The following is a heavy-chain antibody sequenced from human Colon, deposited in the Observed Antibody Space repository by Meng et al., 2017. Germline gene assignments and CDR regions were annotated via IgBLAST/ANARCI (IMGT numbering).Heavy chain of an antibody. D-gene: IGHD3-10*01. CDR3: ARGVETMIRGVKWYFDL. J-gene: IGHJ2*01. V-gene: IGHV4-4*02. Sequence: QGELEESGPGLVNPSGPLPLTCAVSGGSISSSNWWSWVRQPPGKGLEWIGEIYHSGSTNYNPSLKSRVTISVDKSKNQFSLKLSSVTAADTAVYYCARGVETMIRGVKWYFDLWGRGALVTVFS. CDR1: GGSISSSNW. CDR2: IYHSGST.